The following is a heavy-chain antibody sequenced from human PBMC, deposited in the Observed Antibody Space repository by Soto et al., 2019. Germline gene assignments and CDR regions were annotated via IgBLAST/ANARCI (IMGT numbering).Heavy chain of an antibody. CDR3: ARAGGVVPAATYYYYYGMDV. D-gene: IGHD2-2*01. CDR1: GGSISSGGYY. Sequence: TLSLTCTVSGGSISSGGYYWSWIRQHPGKGLEWIGYIYYSGSTYYNPSLKSRVTISVDTSKNQFSLKLSSVTAADTAVYYCARAGGVVPAATYYYYYGMDVWGQGTTVTVSS. J-gene: IGHJ6*02. CDR2: IYYSGST. V-gene: IGHV4-31*03.